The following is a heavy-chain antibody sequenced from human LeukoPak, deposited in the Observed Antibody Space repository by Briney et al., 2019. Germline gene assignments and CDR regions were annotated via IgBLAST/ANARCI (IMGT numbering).Heavy chain of an antibody. CDR1: NGSISSYH. D-gene: IGHD1-26*01. V-gene: IGHV4-4*09. CDR2: ILTSGTT. Sequence: SEPLSLPCTVSNGSISSYHWSWVRQPPGKGLEWIGYILTSGTTNYNPSLKSRLTISVDTSKNQFTLKLSSVTAADTAVYYCARLRVSGSYLYYFDYWGQGTLVTVSS. CDR3: ARLRVSGSYLYYFDY. J-gene: IGHJ4*02.